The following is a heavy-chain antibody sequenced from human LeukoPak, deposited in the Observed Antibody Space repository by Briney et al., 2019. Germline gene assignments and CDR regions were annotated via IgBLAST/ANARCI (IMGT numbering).Heavy chain of an antibody. CDR2: IYYSGST. V-gene: IGHV4-59*01. Sequence: PSETLPLTCTVSGSSISSYYWSWIRQPPGKGLEWIGYIYYSGSTNYNPSLKSRVTISVDTSKNQFSLKLSSVTAADTAVYYCARAQGGPGFSFYYYYMDVWGKGTTVTVSS. CDR1: GSSISSYY. J-gene: IGHJ6*03. D-gene: IGHD3-9*01. CDR3: ARAQGGPGFSFYYYYMDV.